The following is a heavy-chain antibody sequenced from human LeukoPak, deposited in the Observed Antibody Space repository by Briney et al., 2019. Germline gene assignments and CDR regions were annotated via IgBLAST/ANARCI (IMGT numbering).Heavy chain of an antibody. V-gene: IGHV3-23*01. CDR3: ARETADHYYYYGMDV. J-gene: IGHJ6*02. D-gene: IGHD6-25*01. CDR2: VSRSGGTT. CDR1: GFTFSSCA. Sequence: PGGSLRLSCAGSGFTFSSCAISWVRQAPGKGLEWVSVVSRSGGTTYYADSVKGRFTVSRDNSKNTLYLQMNSLRAEDTAVYYCARETADHYYYYGMDVWGQGTTVTVSS.